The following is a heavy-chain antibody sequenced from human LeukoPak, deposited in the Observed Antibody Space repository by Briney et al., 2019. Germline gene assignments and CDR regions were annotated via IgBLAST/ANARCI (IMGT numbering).Heavy chain of an antibody. CDR2: INHSGST. Sequence: SETLSLTCTVSGASIGRSAYYWSWIRQPPGKGLEWIGEINHSGSTNYNPSLKSRVTISVDTSKNQFSLKLSSVTAADTAVYYCARVVYYYYYMDVWGKGTTVTISS. CDR3: ARVVYYYYYMDV. CDR1: GASIGRSAYY. V-gene: IGHV4-34*01. J-gene: IGHJ6*03.